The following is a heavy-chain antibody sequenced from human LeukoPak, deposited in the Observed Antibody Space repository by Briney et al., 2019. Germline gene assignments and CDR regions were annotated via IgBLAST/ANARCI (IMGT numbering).Heavy chain of an antibody. Sequence: PGGSLRLSCAASGFTFSSYAMSWVRQAPGKGLEWVSAISDSGGSTYYADSVKGRFTISRDNSKNTLYLQMNSLRAEDTAVYYCAREIAAAGTFRFDPWGQGTLVTVSS. V-gene: IGHV3-23*01. D-gene: IGHD6-13*01. CDR1: GFTFSSYA. CDR2: ISDSGGST. J-gene: IGHJ5*02. CDR3: AREIAAAGTFRFDP.